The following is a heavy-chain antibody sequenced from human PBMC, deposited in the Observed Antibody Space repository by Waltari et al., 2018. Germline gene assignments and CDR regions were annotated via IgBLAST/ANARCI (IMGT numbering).Heavy chain of an antibody. J-gene: IGHJ4*02. Sequence: QVQLVQSGAEVKKPGSSAKVSCQASGGTFSSYSLSGRRQAPGQGLEWMGRIIPILGIANYAQKFQGRVTITADKSTSTAYMELSSLRSEDTAVYYCAKGRLAESYYDYWGQGTLVTVSS. CDR3: AKGRLAESYYDY. CDR1: GGTFSSYS. CDR2: IIPILGIA. D-gene: IGHD3-9*01. V-gene: IGHV1-69*04.